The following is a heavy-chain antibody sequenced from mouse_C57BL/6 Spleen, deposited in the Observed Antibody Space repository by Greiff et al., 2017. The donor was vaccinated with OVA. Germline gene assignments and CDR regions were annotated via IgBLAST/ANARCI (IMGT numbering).Heavy chain of an antibody. V-gene: IGHV1-52*01. D-gene: IGHD3-2*02. CDR1: GYTFTSYW. J-gene: IGHJ2*01. CDR3: ARDSSGYDY. Sequence: VKLQQPGAELVRPGSSVKLSCKASGYTFTSYWMHWVKQRPIQGLEWIGNIDPSDSETHYNQKFKDKATLTVDKSSSTAYMQLSSLTSEDSAVYYCARDSSGYDYWGQGTTLTVSS. CDR2: IDPSDSET.